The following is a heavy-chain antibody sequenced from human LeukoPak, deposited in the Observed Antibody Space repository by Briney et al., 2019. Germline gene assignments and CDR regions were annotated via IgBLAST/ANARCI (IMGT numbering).Heavy chain of an antibody. V-gene: IGHV3-30*18. CDR3: AKDIAVYYDYIWGSYRPVLFVH. CDR1: GFTFSTYG. D-gene: IGHD3-16*02. J-gene: IGHJ4*02. CDR2: ISYDGSNK. Sequence: GGSLTLSCAASGFTFSTYGMQWVRQAPGKGLEWVAVISYDGSNKYYVDSVKGRFTISRDNSKNTLYLQMNSLRSDDTAVYYCAKDIAVYYDYIWGSYRPVLFVHWGQGSLVTVSS.